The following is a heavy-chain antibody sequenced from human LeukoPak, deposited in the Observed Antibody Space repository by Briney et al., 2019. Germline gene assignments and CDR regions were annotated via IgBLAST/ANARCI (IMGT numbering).Heavy chain of an antibody. Sequence: SETLSLTCAVSGGSISSGGYSWSWIRQPPGKGLEWIGYIYHSGSTYYNPSLKSRVTISVDRSKNQFSLKLSSVTAADTAVYYCARGDYYYDSSGFAFDIRGQGTMVTVSS. CDR1: GGSISSGGYS. CDR2: IYHSGST. V-gene: IGHV4-30-2*01. D-gene: IGHD3-22*01. CDR3: ARGDYYYDSSGFAFDI. J-gene: IGHJ3*02.